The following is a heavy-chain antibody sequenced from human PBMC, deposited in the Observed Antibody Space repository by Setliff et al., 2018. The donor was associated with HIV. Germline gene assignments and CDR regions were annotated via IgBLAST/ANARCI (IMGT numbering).Heavy chain of an antibody. CDR2: ISEYNGDT. CDR1: GYTFTSYG. V-gene: IGHV1-18*01. J-gene: IGHJ6*03. Sequence: ASVKVSCKASGYTFTSYGISWVRQAPGQGLEWMGWISEYNGDTKYAQRLQGRVTMTKDTSTSTAYMELRSLRSDDTAVYYCARDSSFNMDVWGKGTTVTVSS. CDR3: ARDSSFNMDV.